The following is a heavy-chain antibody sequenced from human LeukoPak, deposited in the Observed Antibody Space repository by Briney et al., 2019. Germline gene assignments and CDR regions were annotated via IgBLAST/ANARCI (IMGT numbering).Heavy chain of an antibody. CDR2: ISGSSIYI. CDR3: ARASGPFDY. Sequence: GGSLRLSCAASGFTFSSYSMNWVRQAPGKGLEWVSSISGSSIYIYYADSVKGRFTISRDNAKNSLYLQMNSLTAEDAAIYYCARASGPFDYWGQGTLVTVSS. D-gene: IGHD1-26*01. J-gene: IGHJ4*02. V-gene: IGHV3-21*01. CDR1: GFTFSSYS.